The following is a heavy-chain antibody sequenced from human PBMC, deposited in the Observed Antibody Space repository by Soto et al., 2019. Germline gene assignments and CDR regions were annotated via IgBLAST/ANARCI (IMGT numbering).Heavy chain of an antibody. CDR1: GGTFSTYG. J-gene: IGHJ6*02. D-gene: IGHD2-2*01. V-gene: IGHV1-69*13. CDR3: ARKTGYCSITKCRQAIYAMDV. Sequence: GASVKVSCKASGGTFSTYGISWVRQAPGQGLEWMGGIIPIFGTTNSAQKFQGRLTITADESTSTAYMDLTGLRSEDTAVYYCARKTGYCSITKCRQAIYAMDVWGPGNTVTVSS. CDR2: IIPIFGTT.